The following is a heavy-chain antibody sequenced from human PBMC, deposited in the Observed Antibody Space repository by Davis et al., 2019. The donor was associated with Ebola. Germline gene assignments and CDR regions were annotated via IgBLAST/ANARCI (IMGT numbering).Heavy chain of an antibody. CDR3: ARQPRDRLRPNRGDYYYYGMDV. D-gene: IGHD2-15*01. CDR2: ISSSSSYI. CDR1: GFTFSSYS. V-gene: IGHV3-21*01. J-gene: IGHJ6*02. Sequence: PGGSLRLSCAASGFTFSSYSMNWVRQAPGKGLEWVSSISSSSSYIYYADSVKGRFTISRDNAKNSLYLQMNSLRAEDTAVYYCARQPRDRLRPNRGDYYYYGMDVWGQGTTVTVSS.